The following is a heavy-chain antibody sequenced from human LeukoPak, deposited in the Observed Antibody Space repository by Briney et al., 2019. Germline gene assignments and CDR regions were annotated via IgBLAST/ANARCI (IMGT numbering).Heavy chain of an antibody. D-gene: IGHD1-26*01. CDR1: GFTFSSYA. Sequence: PGGSLRLSCAASGFTFSSYAMNWVRQAPGKGLEWVSAISGSGGSTYYADSVKGRSTISRDNSKNTLYLQMNSLRAEDTAVYYCAKAHSGSYYSGIDWGQGTLVTVSS. V-gene: IGHV3-23*01. CDR3: AKAHSGSYYSGID. CDR2: ISGSGGST. J-gene: IGHJ4*02.